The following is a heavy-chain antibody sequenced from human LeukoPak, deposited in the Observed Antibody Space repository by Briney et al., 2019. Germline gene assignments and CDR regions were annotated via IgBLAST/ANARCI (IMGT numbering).Heavy chain of an antibody. V-gene: IGHV1-69*01. CDR2: IIPIFGTA. CDR1: GGTFSSYA. Sequence: GASVKVSCKASGGTFSSYAISWVRQAPGQGLEWMGGIIPIFGTANYAQKFQGRVTINADESTSTAYMELSSLRSEDTAVYYCARAHPSMVRGVIGAYYYYYMDVWGKGTTVTVSS. CDR3: ARAHPSMVRGVIGAYYYYYMDV. D-gene: IGHD3-10*01. J-gene: IGHJ6*03.